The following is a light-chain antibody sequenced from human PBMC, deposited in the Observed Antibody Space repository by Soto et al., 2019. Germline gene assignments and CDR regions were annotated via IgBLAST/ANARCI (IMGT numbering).Light chain of an antibody. CDR2: GNN. CDR3: AVWDDSLSGVV. CDR1: SSNNGSNY. J-gene: IGLJ3*02. Sequence: QLVLTQPPSASGTPGQTVTISSSGSSSNNGSNYVFWYQHLPGTAPKLLIYGNNQRPSGFPDRFSGSRSGTSASLAISGLRPEDEAAYYSAVWDDSLSGVVFGGGTKLTVL. V-gene: IGLV1-47*01.